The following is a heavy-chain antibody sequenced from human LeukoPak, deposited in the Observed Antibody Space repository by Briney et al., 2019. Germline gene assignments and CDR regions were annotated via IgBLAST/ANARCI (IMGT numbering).Heavy chain of an antibody. J-gene: IGHJ4*02. Sequence: SETLSLTCTVSGGSISGSSYYWGWIRQPPGKGLEWIGSIYYSGSTYYNPSLKSRVTISVDTSKNQFSLKLSSVTAADTAVYYCARSSVRDWLPLIDYWGQGTLVTVSS. D-gene: IGHD3/OR15-3a*01. CDR2: IYYSGST. CDR1: GGSISGSSYY. V-gene: IGHV4-39*01. CDR3: ARSSVRDWLPLIDY.